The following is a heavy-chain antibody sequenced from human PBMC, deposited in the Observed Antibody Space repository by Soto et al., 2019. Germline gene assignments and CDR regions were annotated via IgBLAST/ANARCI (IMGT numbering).Heavy chain of an antibody. CDR1: GGSISSGGYY. CDR3: ARTYSYGYGHRPSNWFDP. V-gene: IGHV4-31*03. J-gene: IGHJ5*02. Sequence: QVQLQESGPGLVKPSQTLSLTCTVSGGSISSGGYYWSWIRQHPGKGLEWIGYIYYSGSTYYNPSLKSRVTISVDTSKNQFSLKLSSVTAADTAVYYCARTYSYGYGHRPSNWFDPWGQGTLVTVSS. D-gene: IGHD5-18*01. CDR2: IYYSGST.